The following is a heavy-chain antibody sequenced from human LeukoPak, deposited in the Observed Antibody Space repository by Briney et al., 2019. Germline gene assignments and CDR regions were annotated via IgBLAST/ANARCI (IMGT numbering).Heavy chain of an antibody. D-gene: IGHD3-22*01. CDR2: INPNSGGT. CDR1: GYTFTGYY. Sequence: ASVKVSCKASGYTFTGYYMHWVRQAPGQGLEWMGWINPNSGGTNYAQKFQGGVTMTRDTSISTAYMELSRLRSDDTAVYYCARDNHYYDSSGFSLGIDYWGQGTLVTVSS. V-gene: IGHV1-2*02. CDR3: ARDNHYYDSSGFSLGIDY. J-gene: IGHJ4*02.